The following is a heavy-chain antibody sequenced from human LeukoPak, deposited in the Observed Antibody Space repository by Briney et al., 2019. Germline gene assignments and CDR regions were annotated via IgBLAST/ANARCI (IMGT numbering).Heavy chain of an antibody. J-gene: IGHJ5*02. D-gene: IGHD4-11*01. CDR3: VRHPGTAVPSAYAWFDP. CDR1: GGSFSGFY. Sequence: SETLSLTCAVYGGSFSGFYWSWIRQPPGKGLEWIGEVNHSGGTNYNPSLKSRVTISVDTSKNQFSLELSSVTAADTAVYYCVRHPGTAVPSAYAWFDPWGQGTLVTVSS. V-gene: IGHV4-34*01. CDR2: VNHSGGT.